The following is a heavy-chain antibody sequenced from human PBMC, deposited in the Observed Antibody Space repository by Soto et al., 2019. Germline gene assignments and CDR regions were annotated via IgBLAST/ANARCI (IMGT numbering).Heavy chain of an antibody. CDR1: GFTVSSKY. CDR3: TRGPYGTGGDYYYGMDV. D-gene: IGHD3-10*01. J-gene: IGHJ6*02. CDR2: IYSGGST. V-gene: IGHV3-53*04. Sequence: EVQLVESGGGLVQPGGSLRLSCAVSGFTVSSKYMSWVRQAPGQGLEWVSVIYSGGSTYYADSVKGRFTISRHNSMNALYLQMTSLRADDTAVYYCTRGPYGTGGDYYYGMDVWGQGTTVTVSS.